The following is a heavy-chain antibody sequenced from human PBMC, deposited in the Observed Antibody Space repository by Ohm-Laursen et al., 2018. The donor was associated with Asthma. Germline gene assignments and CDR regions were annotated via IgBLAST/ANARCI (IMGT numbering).Heavy chain of an antibody. D-gene: IGHD3-22*01. CDR3: ARVLSYYDHSSYYDRIDY. CDR1: GYTFTSYA. J-gene: IGHJ4*02. Sequence: ASVKVSCKASGYTFTSYAMHWVRQAPGQRLEWMAWISAYNGNTNYAPKFQDRVTMTTDTSTSTAYMELRGLRSDDTAVYYCARVLSYYDHSSYYDRIDYWGQGSLVTVSS. V-gene: IGHV1-3*01. CDR2: ISAYNGNT.